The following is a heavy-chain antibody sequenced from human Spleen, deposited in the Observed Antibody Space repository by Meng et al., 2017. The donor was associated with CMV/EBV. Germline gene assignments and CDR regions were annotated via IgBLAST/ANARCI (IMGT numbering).Heavy chain of an antibody. J-gene: IGHJ6*02. V-gene: IGHV1-18*01. D-gene: IGHD3-3*01. CDR1: GYTFTSYD. CDR2: VSTYNGNT. Sequence: ASVKVSCKAFGYTFTSYDLSWVRQAPGQGLEWMGWVSTYNGNTRYAHYLQGRVTMTTDASTNTAYMELRNLRSDDTAVYYCARGAFWSGYYSWGYYYYYGMDVWGQGTTVTVSS. CDR3: ARGAFWSGYYSWGYYYYYGMDV.